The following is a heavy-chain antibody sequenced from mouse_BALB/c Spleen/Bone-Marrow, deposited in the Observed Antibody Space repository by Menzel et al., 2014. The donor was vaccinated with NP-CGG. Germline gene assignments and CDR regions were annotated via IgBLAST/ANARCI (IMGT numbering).Heavy chain of an antibody. J-gene: IGHJ3*01. D-gene: IGHD1-1*01. CDR2: IDPANGNT. Sequence: VQLKESGAELVKPGASVKLSCTASGFNIKDTYMHWVKQRPEQGLEWIGRIDPANGNTKYDPKFQGKATITADTSSNTAYLQLSSLTSEDTAVDYCASNIDGSSRFAYGGQGTLVTVSA. V-gene: IGHV14-3*02. CDR1: GFNIKDTY. CDR3: ASNIDGSSRFAY.